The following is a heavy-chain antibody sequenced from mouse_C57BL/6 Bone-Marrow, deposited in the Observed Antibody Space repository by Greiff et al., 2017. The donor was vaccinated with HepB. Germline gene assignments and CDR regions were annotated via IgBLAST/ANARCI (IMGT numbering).Heavy chain of an antibody. Sequence: EVHLVESGGGLVKPGGSLKLSCAASGFTFSSYAMSWVRQTPEKRLEWVATISDGGSYTYYPDNVKGRFTISRDNAKNNLYLQMSHLKSEDTAMYYCAREGGDSSGYFAYWGQGTLVTVSA. D-gene: IGHD3-2*02. J-gene: IGHJ3*01. CDR1: GFTFSSYA. CDR3: AREGGDSSGYFAY. CDR2: ISDGGSYT. V-gene: IGHV5-4*01.